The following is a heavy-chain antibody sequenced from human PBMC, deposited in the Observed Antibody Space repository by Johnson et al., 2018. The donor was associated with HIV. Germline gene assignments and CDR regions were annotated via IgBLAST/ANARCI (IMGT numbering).Heavy chain of an antibody. V-gene: IGHV3-30-3*01. CDR3: ACLAHDAFDI. Sequence: QVQLVESGGGVVQPGRSLRLSCAASGFTFSSYSMHWVRQAPGKGLEWVAVISYDGSNKYYADSVKGRFTISRDNSKNTLYLQMNSRRAEDTAVYYCACLAHDAFDIWGQGTKVSVSS. CDR1: GFTFSSYS. CDR2: ISYDGSNK. J-gene: IGHJ3*02. D-gene: IGHD3-16*01.